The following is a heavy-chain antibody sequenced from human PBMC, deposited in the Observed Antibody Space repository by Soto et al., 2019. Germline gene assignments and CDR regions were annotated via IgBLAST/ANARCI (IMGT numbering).Heavy chain of an antibody. CDR2: FDPEDGET. Sequence: ASVKVSCKVSGYTLTELSMHWVRQAPGKGLEWMGGFDPEDGETIYAQKFQGRVTMTEDTSTDTAYMELSSLRSEDTAVYYCATVLPPIAVAARASHYYYGMDVWGQGTTVTVSS. J-gene: IGHJ6*02. V-gene: IGHV1-24*01. CDR3: ATVLPPIAVAARASHYYYGMDV. D-gene: IGHD6-19*01. CDR1: GYTLTELS.